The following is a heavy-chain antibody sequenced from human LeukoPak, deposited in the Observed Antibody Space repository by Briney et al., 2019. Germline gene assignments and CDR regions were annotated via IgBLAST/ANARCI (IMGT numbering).Heavy chain of an antibody. J-gene: IGHJ4*02. D-gene: IGHD2-15*01. V-gene: IGHV1-2*02. CDR3: ARPAAEYYFDY. Sequence: ASVKVSCKASEYSFTEYYIHWVRQAPGQGLEWMGWINPNSGGTSYAQKFQGRVTMTRDTSISTVYMELSRLTSDDTAVYYCARPAAEYYFDYWGQGTLVTVSS. CDR2: INPNSGGT. CDR1: EYSFTEYY.